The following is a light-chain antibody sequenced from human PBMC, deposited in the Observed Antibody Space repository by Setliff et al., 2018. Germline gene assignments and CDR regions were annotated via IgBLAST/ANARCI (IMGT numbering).Light chain of an antibody. J-gene: IGLJ1*01. CDR3: SSYTGNTLI. V-gene: IGLV2-14*03. CDR2: GAS. CDR1: SRDVGSYDF. Sequence: QSVLTQPASVSGSPGQSITISCIGSSRDVGSYDFVSWYQQHPGKAPKLIVYGASKRPSGVSDRFSGSKSGNTASLTISGLQAEDEADYYCSSYTGNTLIFAAGTKGTVL.